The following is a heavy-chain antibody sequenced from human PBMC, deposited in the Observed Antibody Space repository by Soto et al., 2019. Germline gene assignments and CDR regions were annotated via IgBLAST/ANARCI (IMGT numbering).Heavy chain of an antibody. CDR3: ARGFFLYGDYVLDY. D-gene: IGHD4-17*01. J-gene: IGHJ4*02. CDR1: GFIFTSHS. CDR2: ISSSGTYK. Sequence: EVQLVESGGGLVKPGGSLRLSCAASGFIFTSHSMNWVRQAPGKGLVWVASISSSGTYKSYADSLKGRFTISRDNAINSLFLQICSLRAEDTAVYYCARGFFLYGDYVLDYWAREPWSPSPQ. V-gene: IGHV3-21*01.